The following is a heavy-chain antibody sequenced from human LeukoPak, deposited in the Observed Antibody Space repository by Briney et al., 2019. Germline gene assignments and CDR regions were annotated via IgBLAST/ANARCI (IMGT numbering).Heavy chain of an antibody. V-gene: IGHV5-51*01. Sequence: KVSCKASGGTFSSYAISWVRQMPGKGLEWMGIIYPGDSDTRYSPSFQGQVTISADKSISTAYLQWSSLKASDTAMYYCARQDYGDYSPFDYWGQGTLVTVSS. CDR1: GGTFSSYA. D-gene: IGHD4-17*01. J-gene: IGHJ4*02. CDR2: IYPGDSDT. CDR3: ARQDYGDYSPFDY.